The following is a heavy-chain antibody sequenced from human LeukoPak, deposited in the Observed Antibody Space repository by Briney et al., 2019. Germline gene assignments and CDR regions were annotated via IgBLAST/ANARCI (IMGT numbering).Heavy chain of an antibody. CDR3: AKTLLAYCGGDCYSYYFDC. J-gene: IGHJ4*02. CDR1: GFAFNFYA. D-gene: IGHD2-21*02. V-gene: IGHV3-23*01. Sequence: GGSLRLSCAASGFAFNFYAMTWVRQAPGKGLQWVSTINASGGNTYYADSVRGRFTISRDNSKNTLYLQMNSLRAEDTAVYYCAKTLLAYCGGDCYSYYFDCWGQGTLVTVSS. CDR2: INASGGNT.